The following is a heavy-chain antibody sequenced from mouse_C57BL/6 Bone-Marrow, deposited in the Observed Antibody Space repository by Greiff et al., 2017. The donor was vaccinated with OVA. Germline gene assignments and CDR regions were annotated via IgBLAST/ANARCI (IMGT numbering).Heavy chain of an antibody. Sequence: QVQLQQPGAELVKPGASVKLSCKASGYTFTSYWMQWVKQRPGQGLEWIGEIDPSDSYTNYNQKFKGKATLTVDTSSSTAYMQLSSLTSEDSAVYYCARGSNWYYVDYWGQGTTLTVSS. D-gene: IGHD2-5*01. J-gene: IGHJ2*01. CDR1: GYTFTSYW. CDR3: ARGSNWYYVDY. V-gene: IGHV1-50*01. CDR2: IDPSDSYT.